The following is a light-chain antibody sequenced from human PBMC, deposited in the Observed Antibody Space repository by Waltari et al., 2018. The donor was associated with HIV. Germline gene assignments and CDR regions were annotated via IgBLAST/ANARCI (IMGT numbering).Light chain of an antibody. J-gene: IGLJ1*01. V-gene: IGLV3-25*03. Sequence: SSELTQPPSVSVSPGQPARITCSGDASPTPYTHSFQQKPGQAPLVVIHKNTERPSGIPERFSASRSGTTVTLTISGVQTDDEADYYCLSADSSGTYVFGPGTTVTVL. CDR3: LSADSSGTYV. CDR1: ASPTPY. CDR2: KNT.